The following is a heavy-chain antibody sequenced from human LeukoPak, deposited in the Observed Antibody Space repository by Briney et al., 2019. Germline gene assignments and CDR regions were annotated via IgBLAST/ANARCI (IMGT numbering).Heavy chain of an antibody. CDR2: IYTSGST. CDR3: ARTLLPAASNNWFDP. Sequence: SQTLSLTCTVSGGSLSSGRYYWSWIRQPPGKGLEWIGRIYTSGSTNYNPSLKSRVTISVDTSKNQFSLKLSSVTAADTAVYYCARTLLPAASNNWFDPWGQGTLVTVSS. J-gene: IGHJ5*02. V-gene: IGHV4-61*02. CDR1: GGSLSSGRYY. D-gene: IGHD2-2*01.